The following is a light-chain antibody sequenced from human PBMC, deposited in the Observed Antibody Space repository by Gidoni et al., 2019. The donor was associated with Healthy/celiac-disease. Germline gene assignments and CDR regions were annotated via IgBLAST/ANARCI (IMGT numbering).Light chain of an antibody. Sequence: EIVLTQSPRTLSSSPGERATLSCRASQSVSSSYLAWYQQKPGQAPRLLIYGASSRATGIPDRSSGSGSGTDFTLTISRLEPEDFAVYYCQQYGSSPTTFGQGTKVEIK. CDR3: QQYGSSPTT. CDR2: GAS. CDR1: QSVSSSY. J-gene: IGKJ1*01. V-gene: IGKV3-20*01.